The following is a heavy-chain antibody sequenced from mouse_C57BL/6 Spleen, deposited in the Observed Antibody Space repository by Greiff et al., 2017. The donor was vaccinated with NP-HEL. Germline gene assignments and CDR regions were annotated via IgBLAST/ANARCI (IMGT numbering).Heavy chain of an antibody. CDR1: GYTFTSYD. D-gene: IGHD1-1*01. CDR3: AREDLTTVVARGFAY. CDR2: IYPRDGST. Sequence: VQLQQSGPELVKPGASVKLSCKASGYTFTSYDINWVKQRPGQGLEWIGWIYPRDGSTKYNEKFKGKATLTVDTSSSTAYMELHSLTFEDSAVYFCAREDLTTVVARGFAYWGQGTLVTVSA. J-gene: IGHJ3*01. V-gene: IGHV1-85*01.